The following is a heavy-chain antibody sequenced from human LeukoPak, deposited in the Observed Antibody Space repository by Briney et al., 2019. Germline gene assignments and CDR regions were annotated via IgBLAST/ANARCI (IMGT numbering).Heavy chain of an antibody. CDR3: ARRGSSGWGIDY. CDR1: GFTFSSYS. D-gene: IGHD6-19*01. CDR2: INHSGST. V-gene: IGHV4-34*01. J-gene: IGHJ4*02. Sequence: GSLRLSCAASGFTFSSYSMNWVRQAPGKGLEWIGEINHSGSTNYNPPLKSRVTISVDTSKNQFSLKLSSVTAADTAVYYCARRGSSGWGIDYWGQGTLVTVSS.